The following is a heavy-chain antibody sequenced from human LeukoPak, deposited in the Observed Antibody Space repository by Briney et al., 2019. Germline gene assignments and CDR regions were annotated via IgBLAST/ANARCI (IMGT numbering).Heavy chain of an antibody. CDR2: VSYSGST. CDR1: GGSISTGGYY. Sequence: PSQTLSLTCTVSGGSISTGGYYWSWIRQPPGKGLEWIGYVSYSGSTNYNPSLKSRVTISVDTSKNQFSLKLSSVTAADTAVYYCARDRYCSGGICYSGRFDPWGQGTLVTVSS. V-gene: IGHV4-61*08. CDR3: ARDRYCSGGICYSGRFDP. J-gene: IGHJ5*02. D-gene: IGHD2-15*01.